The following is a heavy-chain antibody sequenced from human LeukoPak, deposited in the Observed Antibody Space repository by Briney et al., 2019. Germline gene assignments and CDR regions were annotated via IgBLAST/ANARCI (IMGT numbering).Heavy chain of an antibody. J-gene: IGHJ4*02. CDR2: IYTSGST. CDR3: ARGYSSSWSRDFDY. CDR1: GGSISSYY. Sequence: SSETLPLTCTVSGGSISSYYWSWIRQPAGKGLEWIGRIYTSGSTNYNPSLKSRVTMSVDTSKNQFSLKLSSVTAADTAVYYCARGYSSSWSRDFDYWGQGTLVTVSS. V-gene: IGHV4-4*07. D-gene: IGHD6-13*01.